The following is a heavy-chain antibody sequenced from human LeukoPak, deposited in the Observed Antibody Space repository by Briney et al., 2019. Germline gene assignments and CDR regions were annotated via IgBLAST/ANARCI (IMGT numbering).Heavy chain of an antibody. D-gene: IGHD5-12*01. CDR2: ISDDGSNK. V-gene: IGHV3-30*04. CDR3: ASSRGYSDYDSDY. J-gene: IGHJ4*02. CDR1: GFTFITYA. Sequence: PGGSLRLSCAASGFTFITYAMHCVRQAPGKGLEWVAVISDDGSNKYYADSVKGRFTNSRDNSKNTLYLQMNSLRPEDAAVYSCASSRGYSDYDSDYWGQGTLVTVSS.